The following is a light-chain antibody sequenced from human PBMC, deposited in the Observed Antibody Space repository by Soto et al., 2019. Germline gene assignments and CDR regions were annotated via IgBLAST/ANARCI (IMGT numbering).Light chain of an antibody. V-gene: IGKV1-9*01. CDR2: ATS. CDR1: QGISSY. Sequence: DIQLTQSPSFLSASVGDRVTVTRRASQGISSYLVWYQQKPGKAPKLLIHATSTLQSGVPSRFSGSGSGTEFTLTISSLQPEDFATYYCRQLSNYPITFGQGTRLEIK. J-gene: IGKJ5*01. CDR3: RQLSNYPIT.